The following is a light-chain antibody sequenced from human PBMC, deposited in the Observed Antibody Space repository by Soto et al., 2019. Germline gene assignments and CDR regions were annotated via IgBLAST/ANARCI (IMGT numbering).Light chain of an antibody. Sequence: EIQMTQSPSSLSASVGDRVTITCRASRSISNYLNWYQQRPGKAPKLLIYLASSLSSGVPSKLSGSGSVTDFTLTISVLQPEDSGTYYCQPTYKTPLTFGQGTKGEIK. V-gene: IGKV1-39*01. CDR2: LAS. CDR3: QPTYKTPLT. J-gene: IGKJ1*01. CDR1: RSISNY.